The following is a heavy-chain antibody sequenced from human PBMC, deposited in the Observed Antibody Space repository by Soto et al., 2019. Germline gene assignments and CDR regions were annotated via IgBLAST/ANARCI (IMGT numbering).Heavy chain of an antibody. CDR3: ARGGITVFGVIDY. CDR1: GYTFTDYY. D-gene: IGHD3-3*01. J-gene: IGHJ4*02. V-gene: IGHV1-2*02. CDR2: INSKSGGT. Sequence: RASVKVSCKASGYTFTDYYVHWVRQAPGQGLEWMGWINSKSGGTNYAQKFQGRVTMTRDTSISTAYMDLSRLTYDDTAVYYCARGGITVFGVIDYWGQGTPVTVSS.